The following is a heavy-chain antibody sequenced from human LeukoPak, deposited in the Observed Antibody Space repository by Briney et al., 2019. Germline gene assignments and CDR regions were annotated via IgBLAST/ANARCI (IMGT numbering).Heavy chain of an antibody. V-gene: IGHV1-18*01. D-gene: IGHD5-12*01. CDR2: ISGYNGNT. CDR3: ARDCGYQCLFDY. J-gene: IGHJ4*02. Sequence: ASVKVSCKASGYTFTSYGISWVRQAPGQGLERMGWISGYNGNTNYAQKSQGRVTMTTDTSTNAAHMELRSLRSDDTAVYYCARDCGYQCLFDYWGQGTLVTVSS. CDR1: GYTFTSYG.